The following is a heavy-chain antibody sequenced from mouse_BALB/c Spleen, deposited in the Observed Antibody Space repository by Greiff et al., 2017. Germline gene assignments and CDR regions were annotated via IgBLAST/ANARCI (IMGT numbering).Heavy chain of an antibody. V-gene: IGHV3-8*02. CDR3: ARYGYGNYPWFAY. Sequence: EVQRVESGPSLVKPSQTLSLTCSVTGDSITSGYWNWIRKFPGNKLEYMGYISYSGSTYYNPSLKSRISITRDTSKNQYYLQLNSVTTEDTATYYCARYGYGNYPWFAYWGQGTLVTVSA. CDR1: GDSITSGY. D-gene: IGHD2-1*01. CDR2: ISYSGST. J-gene: IGHJ3*01.